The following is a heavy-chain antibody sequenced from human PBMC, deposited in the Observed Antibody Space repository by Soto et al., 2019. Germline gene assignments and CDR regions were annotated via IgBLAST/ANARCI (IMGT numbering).Heavy chain of an antibody. Sequence: ARGSLRLSCVASGFNFGTYAIHWVRHAPGKGLQWVALIAYDGINTYYADSVKGRFTISRDNSKNTLHLQMNSLRPEDTGVYFCARVTPGNNLYYFSGLDVWGQGTSVTVSS. J-gene: IGHJ6*02. CDR1: GFNFGTYA. V-gene: IGHV3-30-3*01. CDR3: ARVTPGNNLYYFSGLDV. CDR2: IAYDGINT. D-gene: IGHD1-1*01.